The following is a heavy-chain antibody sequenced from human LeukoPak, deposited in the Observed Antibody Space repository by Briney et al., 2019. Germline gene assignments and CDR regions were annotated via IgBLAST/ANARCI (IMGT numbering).Heavy chain of an antibody. V-gene: IGHV4-59*01. J-gene: IGHJ4*02. CDR1: GGSISSYY. Sequence: SETLSLTCTVSGGSISSYYWCWIRQPPGNGLEWIGYIYYSGSTNYNPSLKSRVTIPVDTSKNQFSLKLSSVTAADTAVYYCARDVAVSQGFDYWGQGTLVTVSS. CDR3: ARDVAVSQGFDY. D-gene: IGHD6-19*01. CDR2: IYYSGST.